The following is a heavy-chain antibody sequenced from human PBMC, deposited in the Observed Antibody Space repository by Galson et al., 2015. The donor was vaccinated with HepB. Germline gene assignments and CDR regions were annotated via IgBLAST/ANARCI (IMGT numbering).Heavy chain of an antibody. Sequence: SLRLSCAASGFAFNTYWMTWVRQAPGKGLEWVANIKEDGGEKYYVDSVKGRFTISRDNAKNSLYLQMNSLRAEDTAVYYCVREYFYDSSGYRALRYWGQGALVTVSS. CDR1: GFAFNTYW. D-gene: IGHD3-22*01. CDR3: VREYFYDSSGYRALRY. J-gene: IGHJ4*02. CDR2: IKEDGGEK. V-gene: IGHV3-7*03.